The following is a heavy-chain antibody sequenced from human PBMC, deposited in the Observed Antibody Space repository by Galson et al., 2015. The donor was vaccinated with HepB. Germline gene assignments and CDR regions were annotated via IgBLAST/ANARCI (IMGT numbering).Heavy chain of an antibody. CDR3: AKSVSLAVPTFFDP. CDR2: SSNTAGRT. D-gene: IGHD6-19*01. CDR1: GFPFNNYV. J-gene: IGHJ5*02. Sequence: SLRLSCAASGFPFNNYVMTWVRQSPRKGLEWVSTSSNTAGRTYYADSVRGLFTTSRDNSKNTLYLQMNSLRAEDTAVYYCAKSVSLAVPTFFDPWGHGTLVIVSS. V-gene: IGHV3-23*01.